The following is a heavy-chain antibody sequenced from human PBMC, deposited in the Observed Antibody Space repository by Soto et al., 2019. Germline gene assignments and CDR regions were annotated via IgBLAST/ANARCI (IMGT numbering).Heavy chain of an antibody. Sequence: VLLVESGGGVVQPGRSLRLSCAASGFTFSGYAMHWVRQAPGKGLEWVAVISYEGIDKHYADSVQGRFSISRDESANPLYLQINSLRAEDTAMYYCAKDEYLASFYFDYWGQGTLVTVSS. CDR1: GFTFSGYA. CDR3: AKDEYLASFYFDY. J-gene: IGHJ4*02. V-gene: IGHV3-30-3*01. CDR2: ISYEGIDK.